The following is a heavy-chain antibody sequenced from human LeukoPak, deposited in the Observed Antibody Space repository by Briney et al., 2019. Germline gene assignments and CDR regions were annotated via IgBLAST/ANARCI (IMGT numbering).Heavy chain of an antibody. D-gene: IGHD2/OR15-2a*01. Sequence: SETLSLTCTVSGGSISSYYWSWIRQPAGKGLEWIGRIYTSGSTNYNPSLKSRVTMSVDTSKNQFSLKLSSVTAADTAVYCCAGVQLIVPAYYYYYYGMDVWGQGTTVTVSS. CDR2: IYTSGST. CDR3: AGVQLIVPAYYYYYYGMDV. J-gene: IGHJ6*02. CDR1: GGSISSYY. V-gene: IGHV4-4*07.